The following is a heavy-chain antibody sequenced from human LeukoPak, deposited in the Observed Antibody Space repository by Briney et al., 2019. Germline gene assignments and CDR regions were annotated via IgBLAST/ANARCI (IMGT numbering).Heavy chain of an antibody. J-gene: IGHJ4*02. CDR2: IYYSGST. Sequence: SETLSLTCTVSGGSISSYYWSWIRQPPGKGLEWIGYIYYSGSTNYNPSLKSRVTISVDTSKNQFSLKLSSVTAADTAVYYCAGWAVWLDNYYDSRTDDYWGQGTLVTVSS. CDR3: AGWAVWLDNYYDSRTDDY. CDR1: GGSISSYY. D-gene: IGHD3-22*01. V-gene: IGHV4-59*01.